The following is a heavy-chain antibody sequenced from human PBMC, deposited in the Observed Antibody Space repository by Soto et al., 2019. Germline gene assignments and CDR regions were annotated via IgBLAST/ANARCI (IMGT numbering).Heavy chain of an antibody. V-gene: IGHV3-53*01. CDR1: GFTVSNNY. D-gene: IGHD2-15*01. CDR2: ISNTGST. Sequence: GGSLRLSCVASGFTVSNNYMSWVRQARGRGLEWVPAISNTGSTYYAGSVKGRSTISRDSSTNTPYLEVNSLRADDTAVYYCAKVNVVVVAATFEYEYYFDYWGQGTLVTVSS. CDR3: AKVNVVVVAATFEYEYYFDY. J-gene: IGHJ4*02.